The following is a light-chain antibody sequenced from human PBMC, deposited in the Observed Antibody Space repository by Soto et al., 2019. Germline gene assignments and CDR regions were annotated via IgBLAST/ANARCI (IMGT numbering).Light chain of an antibody. V-gene: IGKV3-15*01. CDR3: QQYNNWPLT. CDR2: GAS. J-gene: IGKJ1*01. CDR1: QSVSSN. Sequence: EIVMTQSRATLPVSPGERATLSCRASQSVSSNLAWYQQKPGQAPRLLIYGASTRATGIPARFSGSGSGTEFTLTISSLQSEDYAVYYCQQYNNWPLTFGQGTKVDIK.